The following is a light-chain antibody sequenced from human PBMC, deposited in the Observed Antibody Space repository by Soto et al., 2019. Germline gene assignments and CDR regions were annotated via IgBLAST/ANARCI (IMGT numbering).Light chain of an antibody. Sequence: QSVLTQPPSASGSTGQSVHISCTGTSSDVGGYNYVSWYQQHPGKAPKLMIYEVSKRPSGVPDRFSGPKSGNTASLTVSGLQAEDEADYYCSSYAGSNNLLAVGSGTKRTVL. J-gene: IGLJ1*01. CDR2: EVS. CDR1: SSDVGGYNY. CDR3: SSYAGSNNLLA. V-gene: IGLV2-8*01.